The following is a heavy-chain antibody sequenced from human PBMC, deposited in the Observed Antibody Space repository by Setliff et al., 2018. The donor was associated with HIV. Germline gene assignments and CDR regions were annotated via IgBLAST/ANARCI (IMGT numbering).Heavy chain of an antibody. CDR2: IYYSGLT. CDR1: GDSINSHY. J-gene: IGHJ6*03. V-gene: IGHV4-59*11. CDR3: ARGQDLGATWTGYYYYYMDV. Sequence: SETLSLTCTVSGDSINSHYWTWIRQPPGKGLEWIGYIYYSGLTSYNPSLKSRVTISVDTSKNQFSLKLSSVTAADTAVYYCARGQDLGATWTGYYYYYMDVWGKGTTVTVSS. D-gene: IGHD1-26*01.